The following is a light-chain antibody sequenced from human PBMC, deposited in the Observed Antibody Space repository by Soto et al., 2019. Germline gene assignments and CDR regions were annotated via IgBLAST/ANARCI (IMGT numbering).Light chain of an antibody. V-gene: IGKV3-20*01. Sequence: EFVLTQSPGTLSLSPGERATLSCRASQTVRNNYLAWYQQKTGQAPRLLIYDASSRDTGIPDRFSGGGSGTDFTLTISRLEPEDFEVYYCQQFSSYPLTFGGGTKVDIK. CDR3: QQFSSYPLT. J-gene: IGKJ4*01. CDR1: QTVRNNY. CDR2: DAS.